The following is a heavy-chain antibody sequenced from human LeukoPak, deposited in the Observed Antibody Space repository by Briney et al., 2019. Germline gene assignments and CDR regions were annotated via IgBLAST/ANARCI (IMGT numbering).Heavy chain of an antibody. Sequence: GGSLRLSCAASGFTFDDYAMHWVRQAPGKGLEWVSGITWNSDNIEYADSVKGRFTISRDNSKNTLYLQMNSLRAEDTAVYYCAKALFYYYDSSGYYLDVWGKGTTVTVSS. CDR3: AKALFYYYDSSGYYLDV. J-gene: IGHJ6*03. CDR2: ITWNSDNI. CDR1: GFTFDDYA. V-gene: IGHV3-9*01. D-gene: IGHD3-22*01.